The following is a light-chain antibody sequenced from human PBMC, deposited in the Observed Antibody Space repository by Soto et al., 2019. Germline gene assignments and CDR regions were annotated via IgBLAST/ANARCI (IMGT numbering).Light chain of an antibody. CDR3: QQYTNTNNPWM. J-gene: IGKJ1*01. CDR1: QTISTW. Sequence: VDRVTITCPASQTISTWMAWYQQKPGKAPKLLVYDASTFQIGVASSLSGSGSGTEFTLIISGLQPDDSATYYCQQYTNTNNPWMFGQGTKVDIK. V-gene: IGKV1-5*01. CDR2: DAS.